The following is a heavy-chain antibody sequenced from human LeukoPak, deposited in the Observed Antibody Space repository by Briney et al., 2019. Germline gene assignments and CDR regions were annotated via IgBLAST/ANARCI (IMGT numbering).Heavy chain of an antibody. J-gene: IGHJ4*02. D-gene: IGHD3-22*01. V-gene: IGHV4-34*01. CDR3: ARGRTMIVVVAFDY. Sequence: SETLSLTCAVYGGSFSGYYWSWIRQPPGKGLEWIGEINHSGSTNYNPSLKSRVTTSVDTSRNQFSLKLSSVTAADTAVYYCARGRTMIVVVAFDYWGQGTLVTVSS. CDR1: GGSFSGYY. CDR2: INHSGST.